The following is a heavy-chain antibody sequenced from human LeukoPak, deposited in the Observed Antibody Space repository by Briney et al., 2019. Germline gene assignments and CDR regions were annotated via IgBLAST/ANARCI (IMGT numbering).Heavy chain of an antibody. V-gene: IGHV3-15*01. Sequence: GGSRRLSCAASGFTFSTAGRSWVGKAPGKGLEWVGRIKSKTDGGTTDYEAPVKGRFTISRDDSKNTLYLQVNSLKTEDTAVYYCTTDYAPGYWGQGTLVTVSS. CDR3: TTDYAPGY. CDR1: GFTFSTAG. J-gene: IGHJ4*02. D-gene: IGHD4-17*01. CDR2: IKSKTDGGTT.